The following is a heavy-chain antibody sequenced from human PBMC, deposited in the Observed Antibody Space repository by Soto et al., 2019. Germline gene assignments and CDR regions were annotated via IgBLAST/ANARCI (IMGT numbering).Heavy chain of an antibody. V-gene: IGHV4-59*08. CDR3: ARQSSLAAVVD. CDR1: GDSISGYS. J-gene: IGHJ4*02. Sequence: QVQLQESGPGLVKPSETLSLTRTVSGDSISGYSWSWIRQPPGKGLEWIGYIYYTGSTNYSPSLMSRVTISVDTSKNQFSLKLSSVTAADTAVYYCARQSSLAAVVDWGQGTLVTVSS. D-gene: IGHD6-13*01. CDR2: IYYTGST.